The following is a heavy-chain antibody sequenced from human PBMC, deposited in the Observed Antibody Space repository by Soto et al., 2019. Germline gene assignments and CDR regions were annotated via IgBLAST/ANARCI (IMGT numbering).Heavy chain of an antibody. CDR2: VSTNGRST. CDR1: GLAFGNYA. CDR3: AKDRAFNYFYGMDV. D-gene: IGHD3-10*01. V-gene: IGHV3-23*01. Sequence: GGSLRLSCRASGLAFGNYAMNWVRQVPGRGLEWVAGVSTNGRSTYYADSVRGRFTISRDNSKITVYLQMNSLRAEDTAVYYCAKDRAFNYFYGMDVWGQGTTVTVSS. J-gene: IGHJ6*02.